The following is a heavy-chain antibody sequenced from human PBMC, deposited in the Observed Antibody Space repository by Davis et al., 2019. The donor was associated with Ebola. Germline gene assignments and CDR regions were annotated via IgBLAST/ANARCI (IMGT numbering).Heavy chain of an antibody. CDR3: ARDFWSGPWFDP. CDR1: GFTFSNYW. D-gene: IGHD3-3*01. Sequence: GESLKISCAASGFTFSNYWMSWVRQAPGKGLEWVANIKHDGSEKYDVDSVRGRFTISRDNAKNTLYLQMNSLRAEDTAVYYCARDFWSGPWFDPWGQGTLVTVSS. V-gene: IGHV3-7*01. J-gene: IGHJ5*02. CDR2: IKHDGSEK.